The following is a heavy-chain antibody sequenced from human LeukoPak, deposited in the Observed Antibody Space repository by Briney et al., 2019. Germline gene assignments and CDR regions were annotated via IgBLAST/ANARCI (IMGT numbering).Heavy chain of an antibody. CDR1: GYTFTSYA. V-gene: IGHV1-3*03. Sequence: GASVKVSCKASGYTFTSYAMHWVRQAPGQRLEWMGWINAGNGNTKYSQEFQGRVTITRDTSASTAYMELSSLRSEDTAVYYCATDLGYVGSLYYFDYWGQGTLVTVSS. CDR2: INAGNGNT. CDR3: ATDLGYVGSLYYFDY. D-gene: IGHD5-12*01. J-gene: IGHJ4*02.